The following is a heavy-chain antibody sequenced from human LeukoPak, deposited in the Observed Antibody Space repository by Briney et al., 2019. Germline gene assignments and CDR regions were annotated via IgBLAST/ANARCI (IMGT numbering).Heavy chain of an antibody. J-gene: IGHJ4*02. CDR2: INHSGST. Sequence: GSLRLSCAASGFTFSNAWMSWVRQPPGKGLEWIGEINHSGSTNYNPSLKSRVTISVDTSKNQFSLKLSSVTAADTAVYYCARGFHIKGFDYWGQGTLVTVSS. V-gene: IGHV4-34*01. D-gene: IGHD1-14*01. CDR1: GFTFSNAW. CDR3: ARGFHIKGFDY.